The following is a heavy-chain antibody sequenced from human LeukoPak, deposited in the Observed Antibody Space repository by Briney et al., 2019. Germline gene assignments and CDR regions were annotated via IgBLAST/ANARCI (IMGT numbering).Heavy chain of an antibody. CDR3: AKDGGLWVSAHWGDS. V-gene: IGHV3-23*01. Sequence: GGSLSLSCAASGFTFSSYAMSWVRQAPGRGLEWASTITTSDGNTYYADSVKGRFTVSRDNSKNTLFLQMNSLRAEDTAVYYCAKDGGLWVSAHWGDSWGRGTLVTVSS. J-gene: IGHJ4*02. CDR1: GFTFSSYA. D-gene: IGHD7-27*01. CDR2: ITTSDGNT.